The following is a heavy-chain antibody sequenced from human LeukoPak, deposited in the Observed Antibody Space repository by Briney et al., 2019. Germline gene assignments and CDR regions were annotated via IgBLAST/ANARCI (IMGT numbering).Heavy chain of an antibody. V-gene: IGHV4-39*01. CDR2: IYYSGNS. CDR1: GDSISSRNYY. D-gene: IGHD2-2*01. J-gene: IGHJ4*02. Sequence: SETLSLTCTVSGDSISSRNYYWGWIRQPPGKGLEWIGSIYYSGNSYYNPSLKSRVTMFVDTSMNRFSLKLTFVTAADTAVYYCARPDSLVPSTIDYWGQGILVTVSS. CDR3: ARPDSLVPSTIDY.